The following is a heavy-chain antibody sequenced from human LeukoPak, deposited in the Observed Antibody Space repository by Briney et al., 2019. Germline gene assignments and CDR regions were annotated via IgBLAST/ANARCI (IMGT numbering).Heavy chain of an antibody. D-gene: IGHD3-22*01. CDR3: ERLSDSSGYVRH. Sequence: ASVKVSCKASGGTFSSYAISWVRQAPGQGLEWMGGIIPIFGTANYAQKFQGRVTITTDESTSTAYMELSSQRSEDTAVYYCERLSDSSGYVRHWGQGTLVTVSS. V-gene: IGHV1-69*05. CDR1: GGTFSSYA. CDR2: IIPIFGTA. J-gene: IGHJ4*02.